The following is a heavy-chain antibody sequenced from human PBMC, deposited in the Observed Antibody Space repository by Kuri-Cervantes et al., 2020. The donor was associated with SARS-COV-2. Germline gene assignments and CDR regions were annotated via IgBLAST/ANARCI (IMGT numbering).Heavy chain of an antibody. J-gene: IGHJ4*02. D-gene: IGHD6-19*01. CDR2: IYYSGST. Sequence: GSLRLSCTVSGGSISSYYWSWIRQPPGKGLEWIGYIYYSGSTYYNPSLKSRVTISVDTSKNQFSLKLSSVTAADTAVYYCASPGIAVAGTGLLGYWGQGTLVTVSS. CDR3: ASPGIAVAGTGLLGY. CDR1: GGSISSYY. V-gene: IGHV4-59*12.